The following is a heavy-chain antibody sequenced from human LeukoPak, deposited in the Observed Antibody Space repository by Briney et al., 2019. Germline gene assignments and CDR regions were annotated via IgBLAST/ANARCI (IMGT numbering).Heavy chain of an antibody. V-gene: IGHV3-23*01. CDR3: ARYYDFWSGYCHLDV. CDR2: ISGSGGST. J-gene: IGHJ6*04. CDR1: GFTFSSYG. D-gene: IGHD3-3*01. Sequence: GGTLRLSCAASGFTFSSYGMSWVRQAPGKGLEWVSAISGSGGSTYYADSVKGRFTISRDNSKNTLYLQMNSLRAEDTAVYYCARYYDFWSGYCHLDVWGKGTTVTVSS.